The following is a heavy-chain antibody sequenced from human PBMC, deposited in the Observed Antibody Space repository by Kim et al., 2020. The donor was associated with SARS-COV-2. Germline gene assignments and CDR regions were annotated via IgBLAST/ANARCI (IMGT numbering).Heavy chain of an antibody. Sequence: GGSLRLSCAASGFTFSSYAMSWVRQAPGKGLEWVSAISGSGGSTYYADSVKGRFTISRDNSKNTLYLQMNSLRAEDTAVYYCAKDHYIIYSGYDFYPAGALDAFDIWGQGTMVTVSS. V-gene: IGHV3-23*01. CDR1: GFTFSSYA. CDR3: AKDHYIIYSGYDFYPAGALDAFDI. D-gene: IGHD5-12*01. J-gene: IGHJ3*02. CDR2: ISGSGGST.